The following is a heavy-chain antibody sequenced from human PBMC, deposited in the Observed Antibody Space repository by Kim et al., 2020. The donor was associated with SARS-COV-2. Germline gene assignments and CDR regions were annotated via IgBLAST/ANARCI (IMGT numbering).Heavy chain of an antibody. D-gene: IGHD1-26*01. V-gene: IGHV4-59*01. CDR2: IYNTGST. CDR1: GGSIGNYY. J-gene: IGHJ3*02. CDR3: ARERIVGSTGGAFEI. Sequence: SETLSLTCTVSGGSIGNYYWSWIRQPPGKGMEWIGCIYNTGSTSRNPSLKSRVTISVDTSKNQFSLKLSPVTAADTAVYYCARERIVGSTGGAFEIWGQGTMVTVSS.